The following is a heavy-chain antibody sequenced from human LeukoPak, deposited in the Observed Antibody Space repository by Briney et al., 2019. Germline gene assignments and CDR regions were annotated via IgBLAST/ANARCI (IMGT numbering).Heavy chain of an antibody. Sequence: GASVKVSCKASGYTFSDYAMHWVRQAPGQRLEWMGWINAGNGKTKYSQKFQGRVTITRDTSATTAYMELSSLRSEDTAVYYCARDVGRYGMDVWGQGPRSPSP. J-gene: IGHJ6*02. CDR1: GYTFSDYA. CDR2: INAGNGKT. D-gene: IGHD1-26*01. V-gene: IGHV1-3*01. CDR3: ARDVGRYGMDV.